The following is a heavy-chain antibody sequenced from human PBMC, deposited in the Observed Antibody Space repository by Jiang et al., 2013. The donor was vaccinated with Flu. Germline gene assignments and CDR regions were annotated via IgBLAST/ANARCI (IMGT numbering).Heavy chain of an antibody. J-gene: IGHJ6*02. CDR3: ARQETGTTVDYYYYSMDV. CDR2: VDPDDSSA. V-gene: IGHV5-10-1*01. D-gene: IGHD1-1*01. Sequence: GLEWMGRVDPDDSSADYSPSFQGHVTLSADKSINTAYLQWSSLKASDTAMYYCARQETGTTVDYYYYSMDVWGQGTTVTVSS.